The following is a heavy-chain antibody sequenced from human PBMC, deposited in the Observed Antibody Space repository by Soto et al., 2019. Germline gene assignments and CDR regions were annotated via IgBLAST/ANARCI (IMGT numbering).Heavy chain of an antibody. CDR2: INHSGST. V-gene: IGHV4-34*01. D-gene: IGHD5-12*01. Sequence: SETLSLTCAVYGGSFSGYYWSWIRQPPGKGLEWIGEINHSGSTNYNPSLKSRVTISVDTSKNQFSLKLSSVTAADTAVYYCASLGWSGYDPSYYYYYMDVWGKGTTVTVSS. J-gene: IGHJ6*03. CDR3: ASLGWSGYDPSYYYYYMDV. CDR1: GGSFSGYY.